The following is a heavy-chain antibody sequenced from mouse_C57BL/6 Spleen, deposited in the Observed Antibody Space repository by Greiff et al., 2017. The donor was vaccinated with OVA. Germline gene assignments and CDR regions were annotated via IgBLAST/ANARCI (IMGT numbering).Heavy chain of an antibody. J-gene: IGHJ4*01. D-gene: IGHD2-3*01. CDR1: GYTFTSYW. CDR2: IHPNSGST. V-gene: IGHV1-64*01. Sequence: QVQLKQSGAELVKPGASVKLSCKASGYTFTSYWMHWVKQRPGQGLEWIGMIHPNSGSTNYNEKFKSKATLTVDKSSSTAYMQLSSLTSEDSAVYYCARGGGYYGAMDYWGQGTSVTVSS. CDR3: ARGGGYYGAMDY.